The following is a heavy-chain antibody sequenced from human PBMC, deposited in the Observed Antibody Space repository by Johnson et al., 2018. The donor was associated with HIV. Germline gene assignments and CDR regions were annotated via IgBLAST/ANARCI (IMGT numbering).Heavy chain of an antibody. CDR1: GFTFSSYG. D-gene: IGHD1-26*01. CDR2: IWYDGSNK. V-gene: IGHV3-33*08. CDR3: ARVMGATQVMGAFDI. J-gene: IGHJ3*02. Sequence: QVQLVESGGGLVQPGRSLRLSCAASGFTFSSYGMHWVRQAPGKGLESVAVIWYDGSNKYYADSVKGRFTISRDNSKNTLYLQMNSLRAEDTAVYYCARVMGATQVMGAFDIWGQWTMVTVSS.